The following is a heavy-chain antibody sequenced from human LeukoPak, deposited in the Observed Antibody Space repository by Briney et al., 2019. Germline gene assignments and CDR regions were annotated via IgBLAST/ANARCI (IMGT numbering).Heavy chain of an antibody. D-gene: IGHD4-11*01. Sequence: GGSLRLSYAASGFTFDDYAMHWVRQAPGKGLEWVSGISWNSGSIGYADSVKGRFTISRDNAKNSLYLQMNSLRAEDTALYYCAKDKSNYAGAYYFDYWGQGTLVTVSS. J-gene: IGHJ4*02. V-gene: IGHV3-9*01. CDR2: ISWNSGSI. CDR1: GFTFDDYA. CDR3: AKDKSNYAGAYYFDY.